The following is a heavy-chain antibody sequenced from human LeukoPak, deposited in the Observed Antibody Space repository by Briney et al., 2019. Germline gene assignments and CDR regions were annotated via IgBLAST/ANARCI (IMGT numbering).Heavy chain of an antibody. CDR1: GFTFSGYA. J-gene: IGHJ4*02. V-gene: IGHV3-23*01. Sequence: GGSLRLSCAASGFTFSGYAMRWVRQAPGKGLEWVSGISGNGGKTYYADSVEGRFTISRDNSKNTLYLQMNSLRAGDTAVYYCAKDHGYSGSNLETLFDYWGQGTLVTVSS. CDR3: AKDHGYSGSNLETLFDY. D-gene: IGHD5-12*01. CDR2: ISGNGGKT.